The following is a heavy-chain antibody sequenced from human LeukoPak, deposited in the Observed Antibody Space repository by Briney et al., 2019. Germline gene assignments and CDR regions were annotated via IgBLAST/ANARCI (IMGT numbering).Heavy chain of an antibody. Sequence: GESLRISCKGSGYSFTSYWIGRVRQMPGKGLEWMGIIYLGDSDTRYSPSFQGQVTISADKSISTAYLQWSSLKASDTAMYYCARQSLSYYYGSGSYRHYYYYYMDVWGKGTTVTVSS. D-gene: IGHD3-10*01. CDR3: ARQSLSYYYGSGSYRHYYYYYMDV. CDR1: GYSFTSYW. CDR2: IYLGDSDT. J-gene: IGHJ6*03. V-gene: IGHV5-51*01.